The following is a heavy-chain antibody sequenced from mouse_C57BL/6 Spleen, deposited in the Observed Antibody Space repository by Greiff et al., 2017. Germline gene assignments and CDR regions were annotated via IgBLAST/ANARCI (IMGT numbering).Heavy chain of an antibody. V-gene: IGHV1-52*01. Sequence: QVQLKQPGAELVRPGSSVKLSCKASGYTFTSYWMHWVKQRPIQGLEWIGNIDPSDSETHYNQKFKDKATLTVDKSSSTAYMQLSSLTSEDSAVYYCARRNYSNYVDYAMDYWGQGTSVTVSS. CDR2: IDPSDSET. D-gene: IGHD2-5*01. CDR3: ARRNYSNYVDYAMDY. CDR1: GYTFTSYW. J-gene: IGHJ4*01.